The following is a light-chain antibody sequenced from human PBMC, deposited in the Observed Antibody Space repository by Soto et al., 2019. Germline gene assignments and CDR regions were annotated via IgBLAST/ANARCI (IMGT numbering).Light chain of an antibody. CDR1: QSVSSTY. J-gene: IGKJ4*01. V-gene: IGKV3-20*01. CDR2: GAS. Sequence: EIVLTQSPGTLSLSPGERATLSCRASQSVSSTYLAWYQQKPGQAPRLLIYGASSRATGIPDRFSCSGSGKDFTLTISRLEPEYFAVYYCQHYGSLVLTFGGGTKVEIK. CDR3: QHYGSLVLT.